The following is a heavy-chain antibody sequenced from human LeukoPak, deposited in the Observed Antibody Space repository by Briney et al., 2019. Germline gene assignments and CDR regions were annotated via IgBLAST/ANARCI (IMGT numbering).Heavy chain of an antibody. D-gene: IGHD1-26*01. J-gene: IGHJ5*02. CDR3: AKDQEWELLGGASHNWFDP. CDR2: ISSSSSTI. Sequence: GGSLRLSCAASGFTFSTHSMNWVRQAPGKGLEWVSYISSSSSTIYYADSVKGRFTISRDNAKNSLYLQMNSLRAEDTAVYYCAKDQEWELLGGASHNWFDPWGQGTLVTVSS. CDR1: GFTFSTHS. V-gene: IGHV3-48*01.